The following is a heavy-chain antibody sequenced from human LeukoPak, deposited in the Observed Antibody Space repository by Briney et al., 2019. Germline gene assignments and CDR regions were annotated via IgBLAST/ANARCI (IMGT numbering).Heavy chain of an antibody. CDR2: ISSSSSYI. CDR3: ARPGAGWHIDY. J-gene: IGHJ4*02. D-gene: IGHD1-14*01. CDR1: GFTFSSYS. Sequence: GGSLRLSCAASGFTFSSYSMNWVRQAPGKGLEWVSSISSSSSYIYYADSVKGRFIISRDNAKNSLYLQMNSLRAEDTAVYYCARPGAGWHIDYWGQGTLVTVSS. V-gene: IGHV3-21*01.